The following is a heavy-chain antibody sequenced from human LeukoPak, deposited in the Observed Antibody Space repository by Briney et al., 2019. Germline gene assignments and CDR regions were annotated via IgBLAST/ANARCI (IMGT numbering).Heavy chain of an antibody. CDR1: GDTFSSYA. Sequence: SVKVSCKASGDTFSSYAISWVRQAPGQGLEWMGGIIPIFGTANYAQKFQDRVAITADESTSTAYMELSSLRSEDTAVYYCATFRTWVYNWFDPWGQGTLVTVSS. CDR3: ATFRTWVYNWFDP. V-gene: IGHV1-69*13. CDR2: IIPIFGTA. D-gene: IGHD2-8*01. J-gene: IGHJ5*02.